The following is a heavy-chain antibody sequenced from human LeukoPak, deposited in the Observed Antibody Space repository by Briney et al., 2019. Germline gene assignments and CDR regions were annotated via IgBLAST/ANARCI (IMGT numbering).Heavy chain of an antibody. Sequence: GGSLRLSCAASGFTFSSYGMHWVRQAPGKGLEWVAVISYDGSNKYYADSVKGRFTVSRDNAKNSLYLQMNSLRTEDTALYYCAKSQQGTYYFDYWGQGTLVTVSS. J-gene: IGHJ4*02. CDR2: ISYDGSNK. V-gene: IGHV3-30*18. D-gene: IGHD6-13*01. CDR3: AKSQQGTYYFDY. CDR1: GFTFSSYG.